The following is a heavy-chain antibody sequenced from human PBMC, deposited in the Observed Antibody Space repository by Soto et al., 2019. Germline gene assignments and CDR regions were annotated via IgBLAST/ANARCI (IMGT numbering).Heavy chain of an antibody. CDR1: GGTFNTHG. CDR3: AGDRFLYGEYLIFAV. V-gene: IGHV1-69*15. D-gene: IGHD4-17*01. J-gene: IGHJ1*01. Sequence: QVQLVQSGAEVKKPGSSVRVSCKAFGGTFNTHGISWVRQAPGQGLEWLGRILPIFGKPNYAHRVQGRVAITADESTNTAYMDLTGLRSEDTAVYYCAGDRFLYGEYLIFAVWGQAPWSPSPQ. CDR2: ILPIFGKP.